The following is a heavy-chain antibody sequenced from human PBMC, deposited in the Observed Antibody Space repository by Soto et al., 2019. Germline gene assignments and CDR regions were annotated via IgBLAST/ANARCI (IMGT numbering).Heavy chain of an antibody. D-gene: IGHD3-22*01. Sequence: NPSETLSLTCAVSGGSISSSNWWSWVRQPPGKGLEWIGEIYHSGSTNYNPSLKSRVTISVDKSKNQFSLKLSSVTAADTAVYYCARDKASHYYDSSGYYYPLHYWGQGTLVTVS. CDR1: GGSISSSNW. V-gene: IGHV4-4*02. J-gene: IGHJ4*02. CDR3: ARDKASHYYDSSGYYYPLHY. CDR2: IYHSGST.